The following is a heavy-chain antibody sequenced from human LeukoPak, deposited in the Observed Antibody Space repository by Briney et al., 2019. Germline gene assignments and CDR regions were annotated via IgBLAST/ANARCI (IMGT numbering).Heavy chain of an antibody. CDR3: ARGHRTGIFDY. CDR1: GGTFSSYA. D-gene: IGHD7-27*01. V-gene: IGHV1-69*05. CDR2: IIPIFPTA. Sequence: ASVTVSCKASGGTFSSYAISWVRQAPGQGLEWMGGIIPIFPTANYAQKFQDRVTITTDASTSTAYMELSSLRPEDTAVYYCARGHRTGIFDYWGQGTLVTVSS. J-gene: IGHJ4*02.